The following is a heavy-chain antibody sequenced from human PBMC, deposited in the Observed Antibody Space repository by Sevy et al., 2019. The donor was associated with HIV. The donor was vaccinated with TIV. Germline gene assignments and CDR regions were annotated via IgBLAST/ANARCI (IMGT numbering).Heavy chain of an antibody. CDR3: VAANTWQDY. Sequence: GESLKISCAASRFTFSSYWMHWVRQAPGKGPVWVSGVNSDGSSTNYADSVKGRFTMSRDSAKNTLYLQMNSLRAEDTAVYFCVAANTWQDYWGQGTLVTVSS. CDR2: VNSDGSST. CDR1: RFTFSSYW. V-gene: IGHV3-74*01. J-gene: IGHJ4*02. D-gene: IGHD2-15*01.